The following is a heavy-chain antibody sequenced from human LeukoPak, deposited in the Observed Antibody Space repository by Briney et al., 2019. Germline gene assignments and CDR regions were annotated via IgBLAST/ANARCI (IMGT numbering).Heavy chain of an antibody. CDR3: AKTKGYSYGYYFDY. D-gene: IGHD5-18*01. V-gene: IGHV3-30*18. CDR2: MSYDGFNK. J-gene: IGHJ4*02. Sequence: QAGGSLRLSCAASGFTFSSYAMHWVRQSLGKGLEWVAVMSYDGFNKYYADSVKGRLTISRDNSKNTLYLQMNSLRAEDTAVYYCAKTKGYSYGYYFDYWGQGTLVTVSS. CDR1: GFTFSSYA.